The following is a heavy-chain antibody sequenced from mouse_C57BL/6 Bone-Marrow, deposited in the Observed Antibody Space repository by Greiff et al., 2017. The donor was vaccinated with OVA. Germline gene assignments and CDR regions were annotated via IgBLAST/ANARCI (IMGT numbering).Heavy chain of an antibody. CDR3: ARRGGVPFDY. CDR1: GFTFSSYG. Sequence: EVQLVESGGDLVKPGGSLKLSCAASGFTFSSYGMSWVRQTPDKRLEWVATISSGGSYTYYPDSVKGRFTISRDNAKNTLYLQMSSLKSEDTAMDYCARRGGVPFDYWGQGTTLTVSS. J-gene: IGHJ2*01. V-gene: IGHV5-6*01. CDR2: ISSGGSYT. D-gene: IGHD1-1*02.